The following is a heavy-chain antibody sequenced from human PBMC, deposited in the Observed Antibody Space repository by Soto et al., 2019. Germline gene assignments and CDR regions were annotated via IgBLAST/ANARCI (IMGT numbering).Heavy chain of an antibody. V-gene: IGHV3-74*01. J-gene: IGHJ4*02. CDR3: ARGYSSGPDY. CDR2: INSDGSTT. CDR1: GFTFSNHW. Sequence: EVQLVESGGGLVQPGGSLRLSCAASGFTFSNHWMHWVRQAPGKGLEWVSRINSDGSTTTYADSVKGRFTIFRHNAKNTLYLHLTSLRGEDTALYYGARGYSSGPDYWGQGTLVTVSS. D-gene: IGHD6-19*01.